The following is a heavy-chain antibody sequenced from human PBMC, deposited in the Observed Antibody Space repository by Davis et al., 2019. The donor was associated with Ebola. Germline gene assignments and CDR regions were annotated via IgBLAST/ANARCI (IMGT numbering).Heavy chain of an antibody. CDR1: GYTFTSYG. D-gene: IGHD3-22*01. CDR2: ISAYNGNT. Sequence: AASVKVSCKASGYTFTSYGISWVRQAPGQGLEWMGWISAYNGNTNYAQKLQGRVTMTTDTSTSTAYMELRSLRSDDTAVYYCARDSSPYYYDSSGYYRKGVHDYWGQGTLVTVSS. J-gene: IGHJ4*02. CDR3: ARDSSPYYYDSSGYYRKGVHDY. V-gene: IGHV1-18*01.